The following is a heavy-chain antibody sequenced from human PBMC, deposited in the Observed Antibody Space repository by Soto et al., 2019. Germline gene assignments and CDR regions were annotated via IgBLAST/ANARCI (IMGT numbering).Heavy chain of an antibody. CDR3: ARRGGSDSFDY. CDR1: GASITFGGYS. D-gene: IGHD1-26*01. J-gene: IGHJ4*02. V-gene: IGHV4-30-2*01. Sequence: LSVICTVSGASITFGGYSWIWIRQTPGKGLEWIGYINHLETTFYNPSFESRLTLSIDRAKNQFSLKLHSMSAADRAVYFCARRGGSDSFDYWGQGILVPV. CDR2: INHLETT.